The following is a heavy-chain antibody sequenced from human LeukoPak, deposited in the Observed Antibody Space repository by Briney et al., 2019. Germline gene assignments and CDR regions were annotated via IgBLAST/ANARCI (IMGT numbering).Heavy chain of an antibody. V-gene: IGHV4-38-2*02. CDR1: GYSISSGYY. CDR3: AREVVGATTAGGFDY. Sequence: SETLSLTCTVSGYSISSGYYWGWIRQPPGKGLEWIGSTYHSGSTYYNPSLKSRVTISVDTSKNQFSLKLSSVTAADTAVYYCAREVVGATTAGGFDYWGQGTLVTVSS. CDR2: TYHSGST. J-gene: IGHJ4*02. D-gene: IGHD1-26*01.